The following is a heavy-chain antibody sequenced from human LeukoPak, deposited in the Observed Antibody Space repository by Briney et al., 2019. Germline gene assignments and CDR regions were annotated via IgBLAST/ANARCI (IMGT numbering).Heavy chain of an antibody. Sequence: GGSLRLSCAASGFRFTKYDMSWVRQAPGKGLEWVSGMSGSGDSTDYADSVKGRFTISRDNSKNTVYLQMDSLRVEDTAVFCAKVSFDGGIIPYFDCCGQGTVVTVSS. CDR3: AKVSFDGGIIPYFDC. D-gene: IGHD3-16*02. V-gene: IGHV3-23*01. CDR2: MSGSGDST. CDR1: GFRFTKYD. J-gene: IGHJ4*02.